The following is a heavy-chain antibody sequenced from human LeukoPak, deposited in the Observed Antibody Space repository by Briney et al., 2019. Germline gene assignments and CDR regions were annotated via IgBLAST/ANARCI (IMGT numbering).Heavy chain of an antibody. CDR2: IDPSDSYT. CDR1: GYSFTTYW. D-gene: IGHD3-22*01. CDR3: ARHMYYDSSGHSQEYFRY. Sequence: RGESLKISCKGSGYSFTTYWISWVRQMPGKGLEWMGNIDPSDSYTNYSPSYQGHVTISVDKSISTAYLQWSSLKASDTAMYYCARHMYYDSSGHSQEYFRYWGQGTLVTASS. V-gene: IGHV5-10-1*01. J-gene: IGHJ1*01.